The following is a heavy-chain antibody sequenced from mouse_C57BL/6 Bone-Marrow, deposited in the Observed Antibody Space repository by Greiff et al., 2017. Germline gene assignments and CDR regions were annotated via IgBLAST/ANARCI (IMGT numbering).Heavy chain of an antibody. CDR2: IDPENGDT. CDR1: GFNIKDDY. CDR3: TRTREIDY. D-gene: IGHD3-3*01. V-gene: IGHV14-4*01. Sequence: EVQLVESGAELVRPGASVKLSCTASGFNIKDDYMHWVKQRPEQGLEWIGWIDPENGDTEYASKFQGKATITADTSSNTAHLQLSSLTSEDTAVYYCTRTREIDYWGQGTTLTVSS. J-gene: IGHJ2*01.